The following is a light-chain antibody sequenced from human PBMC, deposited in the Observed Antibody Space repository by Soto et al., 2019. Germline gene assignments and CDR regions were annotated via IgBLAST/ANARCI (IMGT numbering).Light chain of an antibody. Sequence: DIQMTQSPSTLSASVGDRVTITCRASQSITNRLAWYQQKPGKAPKVLIYDASNLEYGVPSRFSVSGFGTEFILTISSLQPDDFATYCCQHYGGMWTFGQGTKVEMK. J-gene: IGKJ1*01. V-gene: IGKV1-5*01. CDR1: QSITNR. CDR2: DAS. CDR3: QHYGGMWT.